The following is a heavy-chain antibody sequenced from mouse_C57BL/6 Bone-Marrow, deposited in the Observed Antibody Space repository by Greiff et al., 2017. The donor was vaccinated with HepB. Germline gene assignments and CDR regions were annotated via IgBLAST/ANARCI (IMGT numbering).Heavy chain of an antibody. CDR2: ISYDGSN. Sequence: ESGPGLVKPSQSLSLTCSVTGYSITSGYNWNWIRQFPGNKLEWMGYISYDGSNNYNPSLKNRISLTRDTSKNQFFLKLNSVTTEDTATYYCARNYDYDWFAYWGQGTLVTVSA. CDR1: GYSITSGYN. V-gene: IGHV3-6*01. CDR3: ARNYDYDWFAY. J-gene: IGHJ3*01. D-gene: IGHD2-4*01.